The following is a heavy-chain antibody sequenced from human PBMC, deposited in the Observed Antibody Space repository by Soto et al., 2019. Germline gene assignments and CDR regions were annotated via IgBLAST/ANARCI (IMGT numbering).Heavy chain of an antibody. CDR2: MNPKSGNS. V-gene: IGHV1-8*01. CDR1: GYTFTSYD. D-gene: IGHD3-10*01. J-gene: IGHJ4*02. CDR3: LRRYYSSGTYPGF. Sequence: QVQLVQSGAEVKKPGASVKVSCKASGYTFTSYDVNWVRQSTGQGLEWMGWMNPKSGNSGYAQKFQDRFTMTKNTSISTAFMELSSLTSEDTAVYYCLRRYYSSGTYPGFWGQGTLVTVSS.